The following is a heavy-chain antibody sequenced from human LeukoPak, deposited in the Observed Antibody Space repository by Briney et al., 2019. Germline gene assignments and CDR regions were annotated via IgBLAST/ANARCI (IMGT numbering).Heavy chain of an antibody. CDR3: AKDSGRYSSSWWDVFYYYYGMDV. V-gene: IGHV3-66*01. CDR1: GFTVSSNY. CDR2: IYSGGST. Sequence: GGSLRLSCAASGFTVSSNYMSWVRQAPGKGLEWVSVIYSGGSTYYADSVKGRFTISRDNSKNTLYLQMNSLRAEDTAVYYCAKDSGRYSSSWWDVFYYYYGMDVWGQGTTVTVSS. J-gene: IGHJ6*02. D-gene: IGHD6-13*01.